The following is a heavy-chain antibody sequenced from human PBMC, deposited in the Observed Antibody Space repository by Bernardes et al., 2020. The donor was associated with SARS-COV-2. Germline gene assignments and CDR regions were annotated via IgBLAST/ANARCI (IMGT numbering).Heavy chain of an antibody. D-gene: IGHD2-2*01. CDR1: GFAVSSNY. CDR2: LYSGGST. J-gene: IGHJ3*02. V-gene: IGHV3-53*01. CDR3: ARESPLLFIPVAIGLGALDI. Sequence: GGSLRLSCAASGFAVSSNYMAWVRQAPGKGLEWVSVLYSGGSTEYADSVKGRFITSRDNSKNTLYLLLNSLRVEDTDVYYCARESPLLFIPVAIGLGALDIWGLGTMVTVSS.